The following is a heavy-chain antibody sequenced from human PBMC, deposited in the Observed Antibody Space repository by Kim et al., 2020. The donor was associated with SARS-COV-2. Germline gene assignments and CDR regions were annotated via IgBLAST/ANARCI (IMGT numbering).Heavy chain of an antibody. CDR3: ARDPYCGGDCYLSDY. CDR2: ISSSSSYI. J-gene: IGHJ4*02. V-gene: IGHV3-21*01. D-gene: IGHD2-21*01. Sequence: GGSLRLSCAASGFTFSSYSMNWVRQAPGKGLEWVSSISSSSSYIYYADSVKGRFTISRDNAKNSLYLQMNSLRAEDTAVYYCARDPYCGGDCYLSDYWGQGTLVTVSS. CDR1: GFTFSSYS.